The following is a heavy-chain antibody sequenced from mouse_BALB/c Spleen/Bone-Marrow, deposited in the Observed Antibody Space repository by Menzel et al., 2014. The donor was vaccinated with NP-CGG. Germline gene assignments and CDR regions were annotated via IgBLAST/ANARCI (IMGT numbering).Heavy chain of an antibody. CDR3: KRSRYGYWYFDV. D-gene: IGHD1-1*02. Sequence: QVQLQQSDAELVKPGASVKISCKASGYTFTDQSIHWVKQKPEQGLEWIGYISPGNGDIKYNEEFKGKATLIADKSSSTAYMQLNSLTSEDSAVYFCKRSRYGYWYFDVWGAGTTVTVSS. CDR1: GYTFTDQS. CDR2: ISPGNGDI. J-gene: IGHJ1*01. V-gene: IGHV1S53*02.